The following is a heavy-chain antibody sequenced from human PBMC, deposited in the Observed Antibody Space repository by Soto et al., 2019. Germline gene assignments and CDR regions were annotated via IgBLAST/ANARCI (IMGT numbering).Heavy chain of an antibody. Sequence: SETLSLTCTVSGGSISSSSDYWGWIRQPPGKGLEWIGYIYYSGSTNYNPSLKSRVTISVDTSKNQFSLKLSSVTAADTAVYDCARDGGHYYYHGMDVWGQGTAVTVSS. CDR3: ARDGGHYYYHGMDV. CDR2: IYYSGST. CDR1: GGSISSSSDY. V-gene: IGHV4-61*01. J-gene: IGHJ6*02. D-gene: IGHD3-3*01.